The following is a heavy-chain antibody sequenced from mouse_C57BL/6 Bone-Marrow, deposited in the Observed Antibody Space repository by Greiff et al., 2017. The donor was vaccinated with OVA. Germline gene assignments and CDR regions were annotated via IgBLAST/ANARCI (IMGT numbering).Heavy chain of an antibody. J-gene: IGHJ2*01. CDR2: IDPENGDT. CDR1: GFTIKDDY. CDR3: TPVNSDY. V-gene: IGHV14-4*01. Sequence: EVKLVESGAELVRPGASVKLSCTASGFTIKDDYMHWVKQRPEQGLEWIGWIDPENGDTEYASKFQGKATITADTSSNTAYLQLSSLTSEDTAVYYCTPVNSDYWGQGTTLTVSS.